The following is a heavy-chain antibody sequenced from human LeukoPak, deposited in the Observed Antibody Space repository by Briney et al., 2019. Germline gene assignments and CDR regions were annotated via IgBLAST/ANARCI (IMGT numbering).Heavy chain of an antibody. Sequence: GGSLRLSCAASGFTFSNAWMSWVSQAPGKGLEWVGRIKRKSDGGTTDYAAPVKGRFTISRDDSKNTLYLQMNSLKTEDTAVYYCTTYDSSGYFYFDYWGQGTLVTVSS. V-gene: IGHV3-15*01. CDR1: GFTFSNAW. CDR3: TTYDSSGYFYFDY. CDR2: IKRKSDGGTT. D-gene: IGHD3-22*01. J-gene: IGHJ4*02.